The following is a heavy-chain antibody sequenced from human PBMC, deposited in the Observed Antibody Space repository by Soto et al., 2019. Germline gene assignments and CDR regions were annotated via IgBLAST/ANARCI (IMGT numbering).Heavy chain of an antibody. J-gene: IGHJ4*02. D-gene: IGHD3-10*01. V-gene: IGHV4-34*01. Sequence: QVQLQQWGAGLLKPSETLSLTCAVYGGSFSGYYWSWIRQPPGKGLEWIGEINHSGSTDYNPSLKSPVTISVDTSKNQFSLKLSSVTAADTAVYYCARVPRGRSHDYWGQGTLVTVSS. CDR2: INHSGST. CDR1: GGSFSGYY. CDR3: ARVPRGRSHDY.